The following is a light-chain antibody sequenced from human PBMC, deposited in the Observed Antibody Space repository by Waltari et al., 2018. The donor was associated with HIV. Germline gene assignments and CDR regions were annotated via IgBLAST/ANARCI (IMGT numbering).Light chain of an antibody. V-gene: IGLV2-14*01. CDR1: SSDVGAYNP. CDR3: SSFTGSNTYV. Sequence: QSALTQPASVSGSLGQSITISCTGTSSDVGAYNPSSWYQQRPGKVPKLLIYEVNSRPSGIDNRFSGSKSGNTASLTISGLQVEDEADYYCSSFTGSNTYVFGSGTKVTVL. CDR2: EVN. J-gene: IGLJ1*01.